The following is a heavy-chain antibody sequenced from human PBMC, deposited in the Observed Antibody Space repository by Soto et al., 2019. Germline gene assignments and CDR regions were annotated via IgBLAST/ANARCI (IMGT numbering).Heavy chain of an antibody. Sequence: ASVEVTCKASGYTFRSYAIHWVRQAPGQRLEWMGWINAGNDNTKYSQKFQGRVTITRDTSATTAYMELSSLRSEDTAVYYCPRDRVKETYLGPLYYYYGMDVWGQGATVTVSS. D-gene: IGHD3-16*01. CDR2: INAGNDNT. J-gene: IGHJ6*02. CDR3: PRDRVKETYLGPLYYYYGMDV. CDR1: GYTFRSYA. V-gene: IGHV1-3*01.